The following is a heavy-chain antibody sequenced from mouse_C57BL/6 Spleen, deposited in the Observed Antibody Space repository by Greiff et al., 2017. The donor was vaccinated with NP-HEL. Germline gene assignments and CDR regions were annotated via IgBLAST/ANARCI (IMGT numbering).Heavy chain of an antibody. V-gene: IGHV1-55*01. J-gene: IGHJ2*01. CDR1: GYTFTSYW. D-gene: IGHD1-1*01. CDR3: ARLGYYGSSQYYFDD. CDR2: IYPGSGST. Sequence: VQLQQPGAELVKPGASVKMSCKASGYTFTSYWITWVKQRPGQGLEWIGDIYPGSGSTNYNEKFKSKATLTVDTSSSTAYMQLSSLTSEDSAVYYCARLGYYGSSQYYFDDWGQGTTRTVAS.